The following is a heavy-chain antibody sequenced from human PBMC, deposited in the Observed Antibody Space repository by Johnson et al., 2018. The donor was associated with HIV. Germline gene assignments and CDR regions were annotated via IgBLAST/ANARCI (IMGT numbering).Heavy chain of an antibody. V-gene: IGHV3-30*02. Sequence: QVQLVESGGGLVQPGGSLRLSCAASGFTFSSYAMSWVRQAPGKGLEWVAFIRYDGSNKYYADSVKGRFTISRDNSKNTLYLQMNSLRAEDTAVYYCAREGPSERAGLHFWGQGTMVTVSS. CDR2: IRYDGSNK. J-gene: IGHJ3*01. CDR1: GFTFSSYA. CDR3: AREGPSERAGLHF.